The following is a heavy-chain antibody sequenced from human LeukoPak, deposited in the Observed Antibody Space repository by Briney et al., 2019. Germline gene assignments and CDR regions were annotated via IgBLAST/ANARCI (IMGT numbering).Heavy chain of an antibody. Sequence: GGSLKLSCAASGFIFSASPIHWVRQASGKGLEWVGRIRSKEYSYAAACAESLRGRCTVSRDDSENTAYLQMNSLKTEDTAVYYCVRRIGDSYFYGMDHWGQGTPVTVSS. V-gene: IGHV3-73*01. D-gene: IGHD3-16*02. J-gene: IGHJ6*02. CDR1: GFIFSASP. CDR2: IRSKEYSYAA. CDR3: VRRIGDSYFYGMDH.